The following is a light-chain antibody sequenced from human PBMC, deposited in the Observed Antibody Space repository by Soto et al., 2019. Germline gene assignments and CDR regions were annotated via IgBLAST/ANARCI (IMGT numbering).Light chain of an antibody. CDR3: SARDDILSGVV. Sequence: QAVVTQPPSASGTPGQRVTISCSGSSSNIGSNHVYWYQQFPGMAPKLLMYRSDQRPTGVSDRFSGSKSGTSASLAISGLRSDDEADYYCSARDDILSGVVFGGGTQLTVL. V-gene: IGLV1-47*01. CDR2: RSD. CDR1: SSNIGSNH. J-gene: IGLJ7*01.